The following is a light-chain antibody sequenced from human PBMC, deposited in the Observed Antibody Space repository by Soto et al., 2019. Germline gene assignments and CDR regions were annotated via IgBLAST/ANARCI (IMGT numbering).Light chain of an antibody. Sequence: EIVLTQSPGTLSLSPGERATLSCRASQSVSSSYLTWYQQKPGQAPSLLIYGASRRATGTPDRFSGSGSGTDFTLTISRLEPEDFAVYYCRQFGSSPMYTFGQGTKLEIK. V-gene: IGKV3-20*01. CDR3: RQFGSSPMYT. CDR2: GAS. J-gene: IGKJ2*01. CDR1: QSVSSSY.